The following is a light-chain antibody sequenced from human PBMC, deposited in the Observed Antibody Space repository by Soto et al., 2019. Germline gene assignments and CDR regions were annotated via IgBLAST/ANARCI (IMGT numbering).Light chain of an antibody. J-gene: IGLJ1*01. CDR1: SGDIGGYDY. Sequence: QSALTQPPSASGSPGQSVTISCTGTSGDIGGYDYVSWYQQHPGKAPKLMIYEVTKRPLGVPDRFSGSTSGNTASLTVSGLQAEDEADYYCSSYAGSNNPYVFGTGTKLTVL. V-gene: IGLV2-8*01. CDR3: SSYAGSNNPYV. CDR2: EVT.